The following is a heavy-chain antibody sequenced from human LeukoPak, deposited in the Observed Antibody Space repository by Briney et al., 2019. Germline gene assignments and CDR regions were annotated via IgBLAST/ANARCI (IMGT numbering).Heavy chain of an antibody. CDR3: ARDPYYYDSSGSFDY. J-gene: IGHJ4*02. V-gene: IGHV1-2*02. CDR1: GYTFTGYY. D-gene: IGHD3-22*01. Sequence: ASVKVSCKASGYTFTGYYMHWVRQAPGQGLEWMGWINPNSGGTSYAQKFQGRVTMTRDTSTSTVYMELSSLRSEDTAVYYCARDPYYYDSSGSFDYWGQGTLVTVSS. CDR2: INPNSGGT.